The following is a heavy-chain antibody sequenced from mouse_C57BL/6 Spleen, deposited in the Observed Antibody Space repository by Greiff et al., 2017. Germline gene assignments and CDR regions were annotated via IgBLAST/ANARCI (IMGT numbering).Heavy chain of an antibody. CDR3: ARRTGSSPFAY. D-gene: IGHD1-1*01. V-gene: IGHV5-17*01. CDR1: GFTFSDYG. J-gene: IGHJ3*01. Sequence: EVMLVESGGGLVKPGGSLKLSCAASGFTFSDYGMHWVRQAPEKGLEWVAYISSGSSTIYYADTVKGRFTISRDNAKNTLFLQMTSLRSEDTAMYYCARRTGSSPFAYWGQGTLVTVSA. CDR2: ISSGSSTI.